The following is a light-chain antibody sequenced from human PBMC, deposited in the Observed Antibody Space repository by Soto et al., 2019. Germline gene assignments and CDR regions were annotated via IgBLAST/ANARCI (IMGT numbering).Light chain of an antibody. CDR3: GTWDSSLSVHV. V-gene: IGLV1-51*01. CDR1: SSNIGNNY. CDR2: DNN. Sequence: QSVLTQPPSVSAAPGQKVTISCSGSSSNIGNNYVSWYQQVPGTAPKLLIYDNNKRPSGNPDRFSGSKSGTSATLGISGLQTGDEADYYCGTWDSSLSVHVXGTGTKVTVL. J-gene: IGLJ1*01.